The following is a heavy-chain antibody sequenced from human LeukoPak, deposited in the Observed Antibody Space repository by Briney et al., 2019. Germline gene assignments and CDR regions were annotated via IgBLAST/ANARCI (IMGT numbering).Heavy chain of an antibody. CDR3: ARRVRITLYYFDY. J-gene: IGHJ4*02. Sequence: SETLSLTCTVSGGSISNSNYYWGWIRQPPGKGLAWIGSIYYSGSTYYNPSLKSRVTISVDTSKNQFSLKLTSVTAADTAVYYCARRVRITLYYFDYWGQGTLVTVSS. D-gene: IGHD3-10*02. CDR2: IYYSGST. CDR1: GGSISNSNYY. V-gene: IGHV4-39*01.